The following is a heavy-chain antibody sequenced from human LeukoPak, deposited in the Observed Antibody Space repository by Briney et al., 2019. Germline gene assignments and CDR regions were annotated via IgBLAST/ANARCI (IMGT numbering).Heavy chain of an antibody. J-gene: IGHJ4*02. CDR1: GYTFTSYD. Sequence: ASVKVSCKASGYTFTSYDINWVRQATGQGREWMGWMNPSTGKTGYAQKFQGRVTMTRDTSTSTAYMELSSLKSDDTAVYYCARLSETPAFYPGGRYLYLAYWGQGAQVTVSS. CDR3: ARLSETPAFYPGGRYLYLAY. CDR2: MNPSTGKT. V-gene: IGHV1-8*01. D-gene: IGHD2-8*02.